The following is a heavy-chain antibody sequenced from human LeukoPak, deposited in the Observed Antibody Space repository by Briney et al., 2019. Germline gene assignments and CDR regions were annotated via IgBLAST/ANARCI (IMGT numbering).Heavy chain of an antibody. CDR1: GFTFSTYG. Sequence: GRSLRLSCAASGFTFSTYGMSWVRQAPGKGLEWVAVISYDGGSKYYADSVKGRFTISRDNSKNTLFLQMNSLRHEDTAMFYCARDANYFGSGMTFNWFDPWGQGTLVTVSS. J-gene: IGHJ5*02. D-gene: IGHD3-10*01. CDR3: ARDANYFGSGMTFNWFDP. V-gene: IGHV3-30*03. CDR2: ISYDGGSK.